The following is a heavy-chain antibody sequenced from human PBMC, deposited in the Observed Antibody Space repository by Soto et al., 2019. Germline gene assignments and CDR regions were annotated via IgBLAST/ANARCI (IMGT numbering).Heavy chain of an antibody. CDR2: INHSGST. J-gene: IGHJ4*02. CDR3: ARGRPYYDFWSGYQYYFDY. V-gene: IGHV4-34*01. D-gene: IGHD3-3*01. Sequence: SETLSLTCAVYGGSFSGYYWSWIRQPPGKGLEWIGEINHSGSTNYNPSLKSRVTISVDTSKNQFSLKLSSVTAADTAVYYCARGRPYYDFWSGYQYYFDYWGQGTLVTVS. CDR1: GGSFSGYY.